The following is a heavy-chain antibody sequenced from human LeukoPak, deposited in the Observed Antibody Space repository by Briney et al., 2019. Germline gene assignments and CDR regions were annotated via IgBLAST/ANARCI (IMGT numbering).Heavy chain of an antibody. D-gene: IGHD3-3*01. CDR3: AGRPIKIFGMVIRSRRHWFDP. CDR1: GYSISNGYY. CDR2: INHSGIT. J-gene: IGHJ5*02. Sequence: SETLSLTCTVSGYSISNGYYWGWIRQPPGKGLEWIGEINHSGITNYNPSLKSRVTISADTSKNQFSLKLSSVTAADTAVYYCAGRPIKIFGMVIRSRRHWFDPWGQGTLVTVSS. V-gene: IGHV4-38-2*02.